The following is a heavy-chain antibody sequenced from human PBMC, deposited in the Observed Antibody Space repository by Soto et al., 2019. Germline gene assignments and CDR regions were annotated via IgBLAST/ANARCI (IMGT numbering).Heavy chain of an antibody. CDR1: GGTFSSYA. CDR2: IWYDGSNK. CDR3: AREGATIFGVVISSYYFDY. Sequence: QVQLVQSGAEVKKPGSSVKVSCKASGGTFSSYAISWVRQAPGKGLEWVAVIWYDGSNKYYADSVKGRFTISRDNSKNTLYLQMNSLRAEDTAVYYCAREGATIFGVVISSYYFDYWGQGTLVTVSS. V-gene: IGHV3-33*01. D-gene: IGHD3-3*01. J-gene: IGHJ4*02.